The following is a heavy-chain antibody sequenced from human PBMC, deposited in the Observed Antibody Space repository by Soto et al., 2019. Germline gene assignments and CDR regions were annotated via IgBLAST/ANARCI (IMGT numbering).Heavy chain of an antibody. CDR2: TYYRSNWRH. D-gene: IGHD6-19*01. CDR1: RDSVSSNTAA. Sequence: SPTLSLTCAISRDSVSSNTAAWNWIRSSPSRGLEWLGRTYYRSNWRHDYAVSVKSRITVNPDTSKNHFSLQLNSVTPDDTAVYYCARGVAGSGFDLWGQGTLVTVSS. V-gene: IGHV6-1*01. J-gene: IGHJ4*02. CDR3: ARGVAGSGFDL.